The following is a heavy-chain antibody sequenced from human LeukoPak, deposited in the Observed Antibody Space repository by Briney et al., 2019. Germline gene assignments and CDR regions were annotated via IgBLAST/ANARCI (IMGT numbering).Heavy chain of an antibody. V-gene: IGHV3-7*03. D-gene: IGHD3-22*01. CDR1: GFTFNNYW. J-gene: IGHJ4*02. CDR3: AKADSSGYYPTDYFDY. CDR2: IKEDGSEK. Sequence: GGSLRLSCAASGFTFNNYWMGWVRQAPGKGLEWVANIKEDGSEKNYVDSVKGRFTISRDNSKNTLYLQMNSLRAEDTAVYYCAKADSSGYYPTDYFDYWGQGTLVTVSS.